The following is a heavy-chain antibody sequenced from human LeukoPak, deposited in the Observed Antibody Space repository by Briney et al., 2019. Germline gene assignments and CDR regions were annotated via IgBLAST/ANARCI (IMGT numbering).Heavy chain of an antibody. CDR2: FDPEDGET. J-gene: IGHJ3*02. V-gene: IGHV1-24*01. Sequence: GASVKVSCKVSGYTLTELSMHWVRQAPGKGLEWMGGFDPEDGETIYAQKFQGRVTMTEDTSTDTAYIELSSLRSEDTAVYYCATDRGYCSGGSCHRAFDIWGQGTMVTVSS. CDR1: GYTLTELS. CDR3: ATDRGYCSGGSCHRAFDI. D-gene: IGHD2-15*01.